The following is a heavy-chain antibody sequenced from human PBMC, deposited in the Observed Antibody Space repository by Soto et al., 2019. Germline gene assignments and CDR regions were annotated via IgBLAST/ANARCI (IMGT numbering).Heavy chain of an antibody. V-gene: IGHV1-8*01. CDR2: MNPNSGNT. CDR1: GYTFTSYD. J-gene: IGHJ5*02. Sequence: QVQLVQSGAEVKKPGASVKVSCKASGYTFTSYDINWVRQATGQGLEWMGWMNPNSGNTGYAQKFQGRVTMTRNTSLRTAYMQLSSLRSEDAAVYYCARTRNRFFGVVNNRWFERWGQRTLVTVSS. D-gene: IGHD3-3*01. CDR3: ARTRNRFFGVVNNRWFER.